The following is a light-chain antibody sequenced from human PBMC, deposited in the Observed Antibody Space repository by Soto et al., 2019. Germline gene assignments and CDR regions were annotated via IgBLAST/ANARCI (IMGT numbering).Light chain of an antibody. V-gene: IGKV3-11*01. CDR1: QSVSIY. CDR2: DAS. CDR3: QHRCSWPLT. Sequence: EIVLTQTPATLSLSPGERATLSCRASQSVSIYFAWYQQSRGQAPRILIYDASKRATGIPARFSGSGSGTDSTLTSSRLEPDELAVYYCQHRCSWPLTFVGGTTMEIK. J-gene: IGKJ4*01.